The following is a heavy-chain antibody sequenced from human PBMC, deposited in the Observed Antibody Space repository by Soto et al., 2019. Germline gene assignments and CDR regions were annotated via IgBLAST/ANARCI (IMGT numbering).Heavy chain of an antibody. D-gene: IGHD1-26*01. J-gene: IGHJ4*02. V-gene: IGHV3-23*01. CDR2: LSGSDGKT. CDR3: ARWSFLDH. Sequence: EVQLLESGGRLVQPGGSLRLSCATSGFSFSSFVMSWVRQAPGKGLEWVSSLSGSDGKTYYADSVKGRFSMSTDTSKSTLYLKMNSLRAEDTAVYYCARWSFLDHWGQGTRVTVS. CDR1: GFSFSSFV.